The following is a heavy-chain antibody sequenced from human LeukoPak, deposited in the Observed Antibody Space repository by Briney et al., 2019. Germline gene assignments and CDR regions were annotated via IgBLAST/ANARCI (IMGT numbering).Heavy chain of an antibody. CDR2: INHSGST. V-gene: IGHV4-34*01. J-gene: IGHJ6*03. Sequence: SETLSLTCAVYGGSFSGYYWSWIRQPPGKGLEWIGEINHSGSTNYNPSLKSRVTISVDTSKNQFSLKLSSVTAADTAVYYCARQGPAGPPYYYYMDVWRKGTTVTVSS. CDR1: GGSFSGYY. CDR3: ARQGPAGPPYYYYMDV.